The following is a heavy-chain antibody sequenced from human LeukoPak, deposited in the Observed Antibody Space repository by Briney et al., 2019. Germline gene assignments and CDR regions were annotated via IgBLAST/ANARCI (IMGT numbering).Heavy chain of an antibody. CDR1: GDTFSSYA. CDR2: IIPIFGTA. J-gene: IGHJ4*02. Sequence: GASVKVSCKASGDTFSSYAISWVRQAPGQGLEWMGGIIPIFGTANYAQKFQGRVTITADESTSTAYMELSSLRSEDTAMYYCALYSGYDDRGFFDYWGQGTLVTVSS. V-gene: IGHV1-69*13. CDR3: ALYSGYDDRGFFDY. D-gene: IGHD5-12*01.